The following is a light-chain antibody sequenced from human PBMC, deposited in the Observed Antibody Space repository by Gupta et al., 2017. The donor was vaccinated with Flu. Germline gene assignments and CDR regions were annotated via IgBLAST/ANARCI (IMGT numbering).Light chain of an antibody. CDR3: QQYNSYSLT. J-gene: IGKJ4*01. CDR2: KAS. CDR1: QSISSW. V-gene: IGKV1-5*03. Sequence: PSTLSSSVGDRVTITCRASQSISSWLAWDQQKPGKAPKLLIYKASSLESGVPSRFSGSGSGTEFTLTIVSLQPDDFATYYCQQYNSYSLTFGGGTKVEIK.